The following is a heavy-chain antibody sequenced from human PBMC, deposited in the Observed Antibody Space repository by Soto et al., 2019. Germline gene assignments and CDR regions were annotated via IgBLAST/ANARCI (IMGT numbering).Heavy chain of an antibody. CDR2: LIHGGST. V-gene: IGHV4-34*12. CDR3: ARGQRRYYGSGNYSPHNWFDP. D-gene: IGHD3-10*01. Sequence: QVHLEQWGAGLLKPSETLSLTCAIYGSSLGAFHWTWIRQPPGKGLEWIGELIHGGSTTYNPSLKSRVNISVDTSRNQFSLRLRSVTAADTAVYSCARGQRRYYGSGNYSPHNWFDPWGQGTLVTVSS. CDR1: GSSLGAFH. J-gene: IGHJ5*02.